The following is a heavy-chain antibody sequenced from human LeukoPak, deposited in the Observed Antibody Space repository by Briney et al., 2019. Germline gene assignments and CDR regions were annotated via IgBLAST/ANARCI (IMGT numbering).Heavy chain of an antibody. J-gene: IGHJ4*02. Sequence: SETLSLTCTVSGGSISGYYWSWIRQPPGKGLEWVGYIYSSGSTNYNPSLKSRVTISVDTSKNQFSLELCSVTAADTAVYYCARDPLTIAAAGIWGKSTEHYFDYWGQGTLVTVSS. CDR3: ARDPLTIAAAGIWGKSTEHYFDY. CDR2: IYSSGST. CDR1: GGSISGYY. D-gene: IGHD6-13*01. V-gene: IGHV4-59*01.